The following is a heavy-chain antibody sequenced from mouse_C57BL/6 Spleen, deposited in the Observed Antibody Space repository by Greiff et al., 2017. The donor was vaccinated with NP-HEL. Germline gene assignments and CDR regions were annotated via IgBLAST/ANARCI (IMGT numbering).Heavy chain of an antibody. CDR2: IWSGGST. J-gene: IGHJ4*01. CDR1: GFSLTSYG. V-gene: IGHV2-2*01. D-gene: IGHD2-1*01. Sequence: VQLVESGPGLVQPSQSLSITCTVSGFSLTSYGVHWVRQSPGKGLEWLGVIWSGGSTDYNAAFISRLSISKDNSKSQVFFKMNSLQADDTAIYYCARFLYGNYVDYYAMDYWGQGTSVTVSS. CDR3: ARFLYGNYVDYYAMDY.